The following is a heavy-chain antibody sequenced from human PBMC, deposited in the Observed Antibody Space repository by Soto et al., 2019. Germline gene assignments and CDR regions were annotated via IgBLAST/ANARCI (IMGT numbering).Heavy chain of an antibody. Sequence: LRLSCAASGLPVSTNYMSWVRQAPGKGLEWVSVIYNDGKTYYADSVKGRFTISRDASKNTLHLQMDSLRDEDTAVYYCVRPLPSGQNYGMDVWGQGTTVTVSS. CDR3: VRPLPSGQNYGMDV. CDR2: IYNDGKT. V-gene: IGHV3-53*01. J-gene: IGHJ6*02. D-gene: IGHD3-10*01. CDR1: GLPVSTNY.